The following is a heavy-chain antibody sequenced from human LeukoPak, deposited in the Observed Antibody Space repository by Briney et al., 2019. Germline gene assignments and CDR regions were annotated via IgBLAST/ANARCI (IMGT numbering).Heavy chain of an antibody. D-gene: IGHD1-26*01. Sequence: SETLSLTCTISGGSISSDYWGWIRQPPGKGLEWIGNIYFGGSTYYNPSLKSRVTISVDRSKNQFSLKLSSVTAADTAVYYCAREGVGATEWGQGTLVTVSS. J-gene: IGHJ4*02. CDR2: IYFGGST. CDR1: GGSISSDY. V-gene: IGHV4-39*07. CDR3: AREGVGATE.